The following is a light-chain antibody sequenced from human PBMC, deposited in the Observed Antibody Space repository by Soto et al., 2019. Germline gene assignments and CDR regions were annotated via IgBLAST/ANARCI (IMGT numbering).Light chain of an antibody. Sequence: ENVVTQSAATLSLSPWERATLSCRASQSVRIYLAWYQHRPGQAPRPLIYDASKGATGIPARFSGSGSGTDFTLTISILAPEDSVVYYCQQRSNWPTFGQGTKVDIK. CDR2: DAS. V-gene: IGKV3-11*01. CDR3: QQRSNWPT. CDR1: QSVRIY. J-gene: IGKJ1*01.